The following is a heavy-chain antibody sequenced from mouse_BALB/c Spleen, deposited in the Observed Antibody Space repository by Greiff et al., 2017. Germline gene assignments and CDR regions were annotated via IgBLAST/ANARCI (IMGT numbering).Heavy chain of an antibody. D-gene: IGHD2-14*01. J-gene: IGHJ2*01. CDR2: IYPGSGST. CDR1: GYTFTDYV. V-gene: IGHV1-77*01. Sequence: VQLHQSGPELVKPGASVKMSCKASGYTFTDYVISWVKQRTGQGLEWIGEIYPGSGSTYYNEKFKGKATLTADKSSNTAYMQLSSLTSEDSAVYFCARRAGRDRPYYFDYWGQGTTLTVSS. CDR3: ARRAGRDRPYYFDY.